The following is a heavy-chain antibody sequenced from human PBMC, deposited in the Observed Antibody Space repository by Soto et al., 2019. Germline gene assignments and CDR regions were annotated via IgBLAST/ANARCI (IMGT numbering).Heavy chain of an antibody. V-gene: IGHV3-48*01. J-gene: IGHJ4*02. CDR1: GFTFSDYA. D-gene: IGHD2-2*01. CDR2: ISSSSSTI. CDR3: ASTLQYCTSTSCYPWGRLGN. Sequence: EVQLVESGGGLVQPGGSLRLSCAASGFTFSDYALNWVRQAPGEGLEWISYISSSSSTIYFADSLKGRFTISRSNAKKSLYLQMNSLRGEGTAVYYCASTLQYCTSTSCYPWGRLGNWGQGTLVTVS.